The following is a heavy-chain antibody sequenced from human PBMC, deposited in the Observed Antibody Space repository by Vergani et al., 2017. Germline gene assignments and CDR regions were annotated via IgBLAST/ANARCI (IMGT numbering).Heavy chain of an antibody. J-gene: IGHJ4*02. CDR3: AKDSLGTHMVRGVIIYY. CDR1: GFTFSSYA. D-gene: IGHD3-10*01. V-gene: IGHV3-23*01. Sequence: EVQLLESGGGLVQPGGSLRLSCAASGFTFSSYAMSWVRQAPGKGLEWVSAISGSGGSTYYADSVKGRFTISRDNSKNTLYLQMNSLRAEDTAVYYCAKDSLGTHMVRGVIIYYWGQGTLVTVSS. CDR2: ISGSGGST.